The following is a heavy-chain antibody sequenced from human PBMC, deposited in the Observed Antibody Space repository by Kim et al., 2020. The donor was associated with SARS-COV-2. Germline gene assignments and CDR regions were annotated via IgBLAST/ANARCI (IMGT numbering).Heavy chain of an antibody. Sequence: SETLSLTCAVSGGSISSSNWWSWVRQPPGKGLEWIGEIYHSGSTNYNPSLKSRVTISVDKSKNQFSLKLSSVTAADTAVYYCARGMITFGGVMTNPTWGQGTLVTVSS. V-gene: IGHV4-4*02. D-gene: IGHD3-16*01. J-gene: IGHJ5*02. CDR1: GGSISSSNW. CDR2: IYHSGST. CDR3: ARGMITFGGVMTNPT.